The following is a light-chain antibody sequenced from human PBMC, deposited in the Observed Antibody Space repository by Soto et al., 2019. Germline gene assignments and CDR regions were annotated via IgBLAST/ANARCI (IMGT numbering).Light chain of an antibody. Sequence: EIVLTQSPGTLSLSPGERATLSCRASQSVSSNYLAWFQQKPGQAPRFVIYGASSRATGIPDRFSGSGSGTDFTLTISRLEPEDFAVYYCQQYGSSPLTFGGGTKVAIK. V-gene: IGKV3-20*01. CDR1: QSVSSNY. J-gene: IGKJ4*01. CDR2: GAS. CDR3: QQYGSSPLT.